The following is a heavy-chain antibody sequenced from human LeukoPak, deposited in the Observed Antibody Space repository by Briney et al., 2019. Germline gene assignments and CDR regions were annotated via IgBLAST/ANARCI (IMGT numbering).Heavy chain of an antibody. CDR2: IYPGDSDT. CDR3: ARQDGYALSYFDK. D-gene: IGHD5-24*01. V-gene: IGHV5-51*01. CDR1: GNSFPNYW. Sequence: GESLKISCKGSGNSFPNYWIAWARQMPGKGLEWMGIIYPGDSDTRYSPSFQGQVTNSADKSVSTAYLQWSSLKASDTAMYYCARQDGYALSYFDKWGQGTLVTVSS. J-gene: IGHJ4*02.